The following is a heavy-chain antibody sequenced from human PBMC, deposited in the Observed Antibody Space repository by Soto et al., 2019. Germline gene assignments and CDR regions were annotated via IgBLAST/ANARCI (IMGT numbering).Heavy chain of an antibody. Sequence: SETLSLTCTVSGVSISSGDYYWSWIRQTPGKGLEWIGYIYYSESTYYNPSLKSRVTISMDTSKNQFSLKLTSVTAADTAVYYCASALYCSGGSCSFDPWGQGTLVTVSS. CDR3: ASALYCSGGSCSFDP. CDR2: IYYSEST. V-gene: IGHV4-30-4*02. D-gene: IGHD2-15*01. J-gene: IGHJ5*02. CDR1: GVSISSGDYY.